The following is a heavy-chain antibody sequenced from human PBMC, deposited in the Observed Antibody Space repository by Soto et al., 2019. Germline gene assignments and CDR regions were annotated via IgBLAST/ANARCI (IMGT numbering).Heavy chain of an antibody. D-gene: IGHD4-17*01. CDR2: INGNSGNT. Sequence: ASVKVSCKASGYTFTSYGLSWVRQAPGQGLEWMGWINGNSGNTNYAKKFQGRVTMTTDTSTNTAYMDLSSLRSDDTAVYYCARGIKYGDYSRWFDPWGPGTLVTVSS. CDR3: ARGIKYGDYSRWFDP. J-gene: IGHJ5*02. CDR1: GYTFTSYG. V-gene: IGHV1-18*01.